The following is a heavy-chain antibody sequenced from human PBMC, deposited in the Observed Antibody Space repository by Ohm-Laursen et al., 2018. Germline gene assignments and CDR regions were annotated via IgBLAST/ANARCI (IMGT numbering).Heavy chain of an antibody. CDR1: GGSITSYY. CDR2: IHYSGST. Sequence: SDTLSLTCTVSGGSITSYYWSWIRQPPGKGLEWIGYIHYSGSTTYNPSLKSRVTISVDTSKNQFSLKLSSMTAADTAVYYCARDGPYTNSSLFDYWGQGTLVTVSS. V-gene: IGHV4-59*01. D-gene: IGHD6-6*01. CDR3: ARDGPYTNSSLFDY. J-gene: IGHJ4*02.